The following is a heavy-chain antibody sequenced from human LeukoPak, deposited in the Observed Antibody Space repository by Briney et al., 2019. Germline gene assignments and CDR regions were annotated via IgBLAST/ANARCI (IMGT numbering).Heavy chain of an antibody. D-gene: IGHD4-17*01. V-gene: IGHV5-51*01. CDR1: GYNFTNYW. Sequence: GESLKISCQGSGYNFTNYWIAWVRQMPGKGLEWEGIIYPGDSNTRYSPSFQGHVTISADKSISTAHLQWSSLKASDSAIYLCARPAKGTVSGLWYFDLWGRGTLVTVSS. CDR3: ARPAKGTVSGLWYFDL. CDR2: IYPGDSNT. J-gene: IGHJ2*01.